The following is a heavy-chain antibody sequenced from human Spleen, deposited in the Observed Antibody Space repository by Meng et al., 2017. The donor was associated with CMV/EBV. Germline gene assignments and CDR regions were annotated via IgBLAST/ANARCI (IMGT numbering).Heavy chain of an antibody. D-gene: IGHD2-15*01. Sequence: QVEPQQWGAVLWKASATLSFTCAVYGGSFSGYYWSWIRQPPGKGLEWIGEINHSGSTNYNPSLKSRVTISVDTSKNQFSLKLSSVTAADTAVYYCARLDCSGGSCYPIGYFQHWGQGTLVTVSS. V-gene: IGHV4-34*01. CDR3: ARLDCSGGSCYPIGYFQH. CDR2: INHSGST. J-gene: IGHJ1*01. CDR1: GGSFSGYY.